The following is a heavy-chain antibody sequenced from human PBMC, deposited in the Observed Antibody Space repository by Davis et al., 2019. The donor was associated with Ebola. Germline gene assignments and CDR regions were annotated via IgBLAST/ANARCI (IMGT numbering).Heavy chain of an antibody. CDR1: GFILTNYA. V-gene: IGHV1-8*02. Sequence: AASVKVSCKASGFILTNYAIHWVRQAPGQRLEWMGWMNPNSGNTGYAQKFQGRVTMTRNTSISTAYMALSSLRSEDTAVYYCAKDDWTRPAHIDSWGQGTLVTVSS. J-gene: IGHJ4*02. CDR3: AKDDWTRPAHIDS. D-gene: IGHD2-2*01. CDR2: MNPNSGNT.